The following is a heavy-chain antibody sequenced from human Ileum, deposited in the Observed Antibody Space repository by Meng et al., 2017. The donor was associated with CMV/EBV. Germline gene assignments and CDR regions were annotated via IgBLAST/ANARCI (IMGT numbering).Heavy chain of an antibody. CDR1: GYSFITYG. D-gene: IGHD5-24*01. J-gene: IGHJ4*02. Sequence: QVQLVQSGSELREPGASVKISCKTSGYSFITYGINWVRRAPGQRLEWMGWINTNTGNPTYAQDFTGRFVFSLDTSVSTTYLQINSLRTEDSAVYYCTRGDGDHSSKFDYWGQGTLVTVSS. V-gene: IGHV7-4-1*02. CDR3: TRGDGDHSSKFDY. CDR2: INTNTGNP.